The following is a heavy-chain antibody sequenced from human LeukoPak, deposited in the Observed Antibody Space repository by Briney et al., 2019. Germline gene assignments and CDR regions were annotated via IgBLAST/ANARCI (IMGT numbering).Heavy chain of an antibody. Sequence: GGSLRLSCAASGFTFDDYSMNWVRQAAGKRLEWISGIHWNGDTTNYAASVEGRFTISRDNAKNSLYLQMNSLRAEDTSFFQAEDGIRYYYYYYMDVWGKGTTVTVSS. D-gene: IGHD3-9*01. CDR3: EDGIRYYYYYYMDV. CDR1: GFTFDDYS. J-gene: IGHJ6*03. V-gene: IGHV3-20*01. CDR2: IHWNGDTT.